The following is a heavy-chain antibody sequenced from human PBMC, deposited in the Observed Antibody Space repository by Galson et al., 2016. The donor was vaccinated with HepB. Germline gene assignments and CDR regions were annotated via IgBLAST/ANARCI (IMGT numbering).Heavy chain of an antibody. Sequence: SLRLSCAASGFTFSNYWMNWVRQAPGKGLEWVANIKQDGSEKYYVDSVKGRFTISRDNAKNSLYLQMNSLRAEDTAVYYCAGYYDILTCYYDYWGQGTLVTVSS. D-gene: IGHD3-9*01. V-gene: IGHV3-7*01. CDR1: GFTFSNYW. CDR3: AGYYDILTCYYDY. CDR2: IKQDGSEK. J-gene: IGHJ4*02.